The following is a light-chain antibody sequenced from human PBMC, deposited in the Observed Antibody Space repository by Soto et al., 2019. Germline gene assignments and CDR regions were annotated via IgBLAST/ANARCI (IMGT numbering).Light chain of an antibody. CDR3: QQYGSSPTIT. CDR2: GAS. V-gene: IGKV3-20*01. J-gene: IGKJ5*01. Sequence: EIVLRQSPGTLSLSPGERATLSCRASQSVSSSYLAWYQQKPGEAPRLLIYGASSRATGTPDRFSGSGSGTDFTLTISRLEPEDFAVYYCQQYGSSPTITFGQGTRLE. CDR1: QSVSSSY.